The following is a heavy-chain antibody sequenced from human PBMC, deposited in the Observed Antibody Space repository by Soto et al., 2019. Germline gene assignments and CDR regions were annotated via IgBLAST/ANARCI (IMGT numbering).Heavy chain of an antibody. CDR1: GGSISSGGYS. D-gene: IGHD3-10*01. V-gene: IGHV4-30-2*01. J-gene: IGHJ4*02. Sequence: SETLSLTCAVSGGSISSGGYSWSWIRQPPGKGLEWIGYIYHSGSTYYNPSLKSRVTISVDTSKNQFSLKLSSVTAADTAVYYCARSITRPPYVLDYWGQGTLVTVSS. CDR3: ARSITRPPYVLDY. CDR2: IYHSGST.